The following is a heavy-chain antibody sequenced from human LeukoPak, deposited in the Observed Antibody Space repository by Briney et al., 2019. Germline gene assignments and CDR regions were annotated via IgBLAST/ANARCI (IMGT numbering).Heavy chain of an antibody. CDR3: ARAVSGSYYAWFDP. Sequence: GGSLRLSCAASGFTFSNYWMSWVRQAPGKGLEWVATIKQDGSEKYYVDSVKGRFTISRDNAQNSLYLQMNSLRAEDTAVYYCARAVSGSYYAWFDPWGQGTLVTVSS. D-gene: IGHD1-26*01. CDR2: IKQDGSEK. V-gene: IGHV3-7*04. CDR1: GFTFSNYW. J-gene: IGHJ5*02.